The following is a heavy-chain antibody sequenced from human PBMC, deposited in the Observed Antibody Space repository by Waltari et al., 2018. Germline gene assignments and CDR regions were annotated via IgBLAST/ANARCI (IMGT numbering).Heavy chain of an antibody. CDR1: GYTFTDYT. CDR2: INGNVKT. D-gene: IGHD1-26*01. CDR3: ARYSGDYQDAFDI. Sequence: QVQLVQSGAEMRKPGASVKVSCKASGYTFTDYTMHWVRQAPGQRLEWMGWINGNVKTKCSQKFQGRFTITRDTSASTAYMDLSSLTSEDTGVYYCARYSGDYQDAFDIWGQGTMVTISS. J-gene: IGHJ3*02. V-gene: IGHV1-3*01.